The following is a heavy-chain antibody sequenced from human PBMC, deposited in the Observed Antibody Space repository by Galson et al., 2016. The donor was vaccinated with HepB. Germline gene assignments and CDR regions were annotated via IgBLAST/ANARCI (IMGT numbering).Heavy chain of an antibody. CDR3: TTLSGYTFGHDFDY. CDR1: GFSFGDYA. Sequence: SLRLSCAASGFSFGDYAVTWFRQTPGKGLEWVGFIRSKTYGGTTDYAASVEGRFTISRDDSKSIVYLQMSSLKTEDTALYYCTTLSGYTFGHDFDYWGQGTPVTVSS. J-gene: IGHJ4*02. V-gene: IGHV3-49*03. D-gene: IGHD5-18*01. CDR2: IRSKTYGGTT.